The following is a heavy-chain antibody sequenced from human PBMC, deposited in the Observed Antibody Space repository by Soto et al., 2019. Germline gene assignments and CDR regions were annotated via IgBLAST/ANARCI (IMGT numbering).Heavy chain of an antibody. J-gene: IGHJ4*02. CDR2: IYSSGST. CDR3: ARDAGSSSYLDY. Sequence: PSETLSLTCTVSGGSISGYYWSWIRQPPGKGLEWIAYIYSSGSTNYNPSLKSRITISVDTSKNQFSLKLNSVTAADMAVYYCARDAGSSSYLDYWGQGALVTVSS. CDR1: GGSISGYY. D-gene: IGHD2-2*01. V-gene: IGHV4-59*01.